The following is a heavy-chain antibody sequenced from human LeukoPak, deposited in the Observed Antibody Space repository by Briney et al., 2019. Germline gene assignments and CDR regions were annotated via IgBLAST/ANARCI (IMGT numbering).Heavy chain of an antibody. V-gene: IGHV3-53*01. CDR1: GFTVSSNY. CDR3: ATYRQVLLPFES. Sequence: GGSLRLSCAASGFTVSSNYMSWVRQAPGKGLEWVSVIYSGGSTYYADSVKGRFTISRDNAKNSLYLQMNSLRAEDTAIYYCATYRQVLLPFESWGQGTLVTVSS. D-gene: IGHD5-18*01. CDR2: IYSGGST. J-gene: IGHJ4*02.